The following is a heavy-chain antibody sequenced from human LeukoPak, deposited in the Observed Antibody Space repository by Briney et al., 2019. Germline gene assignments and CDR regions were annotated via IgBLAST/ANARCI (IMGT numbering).Heavy chain of an antibody. CDR3: ARVKITVTTKDY. CDR2: ISSSGSTI. Sequence: GGSLRLSCAASGFTFSSYEMHWVRQAPGKGLEGVSYISSSGSTIYYADSVKGRFTISRDNAKNSLYLQMNSLRAEDTAVYYCARVKITVTTKDYWGQGTLVTVSS. CDR1: GFTFSSYE. D-gene: IGHD4-17*01. V-gene: IGHV3-48*03. J-gene: IGHJ4*02.